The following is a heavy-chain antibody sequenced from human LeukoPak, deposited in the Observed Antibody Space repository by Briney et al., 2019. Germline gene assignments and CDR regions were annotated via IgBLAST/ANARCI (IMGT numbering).Heavy chain of an antibody. V-gene: IGHV3-23*01. CDR3: ARGDFGRPTTY. J-gene: IGHJ4*02. CDR1: GFTFSSYA. Sequence: GVSLRLSCAASGFTFSSYAMSWVRQAPGKGLEWVSAISGSGGSTYYADSVKGRFTISRDNSKNTLYLQMNSLRSEDTAVYYCARGDFGRPTTYWGQGTLVTVSS. D-gene: IGHD1-1*01. CDR2: ISGSGGST.